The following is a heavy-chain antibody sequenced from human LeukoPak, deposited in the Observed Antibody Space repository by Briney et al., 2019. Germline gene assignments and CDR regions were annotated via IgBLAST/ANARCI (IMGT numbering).Heavy chain of an antibody. CDR2: ISAYNGNT. Sequence: ASVTVSFKASGYTFSNYGISWVRQAPGQGLEWMGWISAYNGNTNYAQKFQGRVTMTRDTSTSTAYMELRSLRSDDTAVYYCARARTRFGEFGDVFDIWGQGTVVTVSS. D-gene: IGHD3-16*01. CDR3: ARARTRFGEFGDVFDI. J-gene: IGHJ3*02. CDR1: GYTFSNYG. V-gene: IGHV1-18*01.